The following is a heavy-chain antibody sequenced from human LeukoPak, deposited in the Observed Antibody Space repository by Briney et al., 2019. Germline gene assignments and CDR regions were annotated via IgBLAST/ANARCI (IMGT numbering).Heavy chain of an antibody. CDR2: IHYSGST. Sequence: SETLSLTCTVSSDSITSCYWNWIRQPPGKGLEWIGYIHYSGSTKYSPSLKSRATISVDTSKNQFSLKLSSVTAADTAVYYCTRGGESSSWYHFDYWGQGTLVTVSS. CDR1: SDSITSCY. V-gene: IGHV4-59*01. J-gene: IGHJ4*02. D-gene: IGHD6-13*01. CDR3: TRGGESSSWYHFDY.